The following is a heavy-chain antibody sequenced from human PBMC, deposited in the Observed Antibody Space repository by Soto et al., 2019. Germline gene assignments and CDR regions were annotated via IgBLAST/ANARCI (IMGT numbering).Heavy chain of an antibody. CDR2: ISSSSSTI. CDR1: GFTFSSYS. V-gene: IGHV3-48*02. Sequence: GGSLRLSCAASGFTFSSYSMNWVRQAPGKGLEWVSYISSSSSTIYYADSVKGRFTISRDNAKNSLYLQMNSLRDEDTAVYYCASRGYYDSSGYKYFQHWGQGTLVTVSS. J-gene: IGHJ1*01. D-gene: IGHD3-22*01. CDR3: ASRGYYDSSGYKYFQH.